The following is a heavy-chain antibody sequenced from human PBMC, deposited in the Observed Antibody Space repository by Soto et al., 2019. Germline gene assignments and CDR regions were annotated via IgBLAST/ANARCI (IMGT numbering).Heavy chain of an antibody. Sequence: SVKVSCKASGGTFSSYAISWVRQAPGQGLEWMGGIIPIFGTANYAQRFQGRVTITADESTSTAYMELSSLRSEDTAVYYCARDRNGNYYYGMDVWGQGTTVTVCS. CDR3: ARDRNGNYYYGMDV. CDR1: GGTFSSYA. D-gene: IGHD1-1*01. CDR2: IIPIFGTA. J-gene: IGHJ6*02. V-gene: IGHV1-69*13.